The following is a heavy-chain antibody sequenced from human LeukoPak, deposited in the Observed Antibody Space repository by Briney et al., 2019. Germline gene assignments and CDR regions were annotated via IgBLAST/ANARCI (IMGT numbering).Heavy chain of an antibody. V-gene: IGHV3-7*01. Sequence: QSGGSLRLSCVASGFTLSSHWMSWVRQAPGKGLEWVANINQDGSAKYFVDSVKGRFTISRDNAKNSMYLQMNSLRAEDTAVYYCAKSPSWFGHDLGDYWGQGTLVTVSS. J-gene: IGHJ4*02. D-gene: IGHD3-10*01. CDR2: INQDGSAK. CDR3: AKSPSWFGHDLGDY. CDR1: GFTLSSHW.